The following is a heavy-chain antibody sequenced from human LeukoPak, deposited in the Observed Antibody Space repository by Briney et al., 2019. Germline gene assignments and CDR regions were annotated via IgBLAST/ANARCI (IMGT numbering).Heavy chain of an antibody. CDR3: ARTYDFGIGPPGDAFDN. V-gene: IGHV3-48*01. J-gene: IGHJ3*02. CDR2: IRGRSDTT. Sequence: GGSPRLSCAASGFNFSRNWMTWVRQAPGKGLEWIAFIRGRSDTTYYADSVQGRFTISRDNAEDSVYLQMNSLRVEDTAVYYCARTYDFGIGPPGDAFDNWGQGTLVTVFS. CDR1: GFNFSRNW. D-gene: IGHD3-3*01.